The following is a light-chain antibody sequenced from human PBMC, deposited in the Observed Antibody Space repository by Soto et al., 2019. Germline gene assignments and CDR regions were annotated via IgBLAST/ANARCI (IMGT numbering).Light chain of an antibody. V-gene: IGKV3-11*01. Sequence: EIVLAQSPSTLSLSPGESATLSCRASQSVRTNLAWYQQKPGQPPRLLIYDASNRATGIPARFSGSGSGTDFTLTISSLEPEDFAVYYCQQRSNWPPTFGQGTKVDIK. CDR2: DAS. CDR3: QQRSNWPPT. CDR1: QSVRTN. J-gene: IGKJ1*01.